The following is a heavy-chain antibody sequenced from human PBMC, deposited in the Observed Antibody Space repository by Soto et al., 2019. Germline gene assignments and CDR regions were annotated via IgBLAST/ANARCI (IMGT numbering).Heavy chain of an antibody. J-gene: IGHJ6*03. D-gene: IGHD6-19*01. V-gene: IGHV4-59*08. CDR1: GGSISSYY. Sequence: SETLSLTCTVSGGSISSYYWSWIRQPPGKGLEWIGYIYYSGSTNYNPSLKSRVTISVDTSKNQFSLKLSSVTAADTAVYYCASQRRGSGWLDSDYSSYYYMDVWGKGTTVTVSS. CDR2: IYYSGST. CDR3: ASQRRGSGWLDSDYSSYYYMDV.